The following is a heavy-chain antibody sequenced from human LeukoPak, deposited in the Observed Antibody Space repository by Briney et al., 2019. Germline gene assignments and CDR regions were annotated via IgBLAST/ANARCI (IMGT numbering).Heavy chain of an antibody. V-gene: IGHV1-18*01. CDR2: ISAYNGNT. CDR1: GYTFTSYG. D-gene: IGHD2-2*01. J-gene: IGHJ3*02. Sequence: ASVKVSCKASGYTFTSYGISWVRQAPGQGLEWMGWISAYNGNTNYAQKLQGRVTMTTDTSTSTAYMELRSLRSDDTAVYYCARDLGKKSPGIVQLLSRYGAFDIWGQGTMVTVSS. CDR3: ARDLGKKSPGIVQLLSRYGAFDI.